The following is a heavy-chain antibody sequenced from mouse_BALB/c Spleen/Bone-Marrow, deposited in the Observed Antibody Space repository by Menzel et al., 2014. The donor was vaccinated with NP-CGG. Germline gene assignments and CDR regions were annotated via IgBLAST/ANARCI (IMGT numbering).Heavy chain of an antibody. V-gene: IGHV1-20*02. CDR1: GYSFTGYF. D-gene: IGHD1-1*01. J-gene: IGHJ1*01. CDR2: INPYNGDS. Sequence: EVQLVESGPELVKPGASVKISCKASGYSFTGYFMNWVIQSHGKSLEWIGRINPYNGDSFYNQKFKGKATLIVDKSSSTAHMELRSLASEDSAVYYCARVTTDWYFDVWGAGTTVTVSS. CDR3: ARVTTDWYFDV.